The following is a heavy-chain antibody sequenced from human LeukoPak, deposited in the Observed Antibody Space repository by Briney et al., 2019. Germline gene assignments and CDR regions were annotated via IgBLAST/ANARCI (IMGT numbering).Heavy chain of an antibody. J-gene: IGHJ4*02. CDR1: GFTFSSYA. CDR3: ARDHRYAFDN. V-gene: IGHV3-30*04. CDR2: ISYDGSNK. Sequence: GRSLRLSCAASGFTFSSYAMHWVRQAPGKGLEWVAVISYDGSNKYYADSVKGRFTISGDSAKNSVFLLMNNLRVDDTAVYYCARDHRYAFDNWGQGTLVTVSS. D-gene: IGHD5-12*01.